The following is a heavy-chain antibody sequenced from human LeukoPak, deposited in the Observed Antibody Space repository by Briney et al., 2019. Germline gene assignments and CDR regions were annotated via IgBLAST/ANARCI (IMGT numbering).Heavy chain of an antibody. Sequence: ASVKVSCKVSGYTLTELSMHWVRQAPGKGLEWMGGFDPEDGETIYAQKFQGRVTMTEDASTDTAYMELSSLRSEDTAVYYCATALGSGWYGMVDYWGQGTLVTVSS. CDR3: ATALGSGWYGMVDY. CDR1: GYTLTELS. J-gene: IGHJ4*02. D-gene: IGHD6-19*01. V-gene: IGHV1-24*01. CDR2: FDPEDGET.